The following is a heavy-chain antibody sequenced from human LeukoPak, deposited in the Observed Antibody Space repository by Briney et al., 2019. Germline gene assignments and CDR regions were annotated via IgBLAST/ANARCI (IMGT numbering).Heavy chain of an antibody. Sequence: GGSLRLSCAASGFTFSSYEMNWVRQAPGKGLEWVSYISSSGSTIYYADSVKGRFTISRDNAKNSLYLQMNGLRAEDTAVYYCARDSSGWYELYYFDYWGQGTLVTVSS. V-gene: IGHV3-48*03. CDR1: GFTFSSYE. CDR2: ISSSGSTI. J-gene: IGHJ4*02. CDR3: ARDSSGWYELYYFDY. D-gene: IGHD6-19*01.